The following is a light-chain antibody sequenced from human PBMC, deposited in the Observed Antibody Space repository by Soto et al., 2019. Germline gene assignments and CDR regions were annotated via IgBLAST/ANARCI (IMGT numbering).Light chain of an antibody. V-gene: IGKV3-15*01. CDR1: QSVSSD. J-gene: IGKJ4*01. CDR3: QEYINWPRLT. CDR2: DAS. Sequence: EIAMTQSPTTLFVSPGERATLSCTTSQSVSSDLAWYQQKPGQAPRLLIYDASTRATGVPARFSGSGSGTEFTLTISRLQSEDFAVYYCQEYINWPRLTFGGGTKVDIK.